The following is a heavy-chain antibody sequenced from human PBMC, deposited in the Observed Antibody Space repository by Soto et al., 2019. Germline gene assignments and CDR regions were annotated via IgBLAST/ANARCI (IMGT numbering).Heavy chain of an antibody. CDR1: GFTFRSYS. D-gene: IGHD3-16*01. CDR3: ASEGGLFDY. Sequence: GGSLRLSCAASGFTFRSYSMNWVRLAPGKGLEWISYISSSSSTIYYADSVKGRFIISRDNAKNALYLQMNSLRAEDTAVYYCASEGGLFDYWGQGTLVTVSS. V-gene: IGHV3-48*01. CDR2: ISSSSSTI. J-gene: IGHJ4*02.